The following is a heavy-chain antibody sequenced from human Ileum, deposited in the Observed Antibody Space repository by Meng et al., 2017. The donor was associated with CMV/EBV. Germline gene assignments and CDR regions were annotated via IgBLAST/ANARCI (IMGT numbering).Heavy chain of an antibody. CDR1: GYTFSSHG. Sequence: QVQLLQSGAEVRKPXXSVRVSCETSGYTFSSHGINWVRQAPGQGLEWVAWISIYNGNTDYAEKVRGRVTLTTDTSRNTVYMDPRSLRSDDTAVYYCARDSSDDYFDFWGQGTLVNVSS. J-gene: IGHJ4*02. V-gene: IGHV1-18*01. CDR2: ISIYNGNT. CDR3: ARDSSDDYFDF. D-gene: IGHD2-21*02.